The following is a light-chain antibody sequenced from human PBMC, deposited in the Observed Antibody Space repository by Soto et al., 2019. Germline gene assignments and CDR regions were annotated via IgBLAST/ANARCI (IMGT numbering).Light chain of an antibody. CDR2: EIN. CDR3: CSYALTYSV. CDR1: KNYVGGYKY. J-gene: IGLJ1*01. V-gene: IGLV2-11*01. Sequence: TKNYVGGYKYVSWYQQHPGKAPKIMIYEINKRSSGVPDRFWGSKSGNTASLTISGLQAEDKAEYYCCSYALTYSVFGPVTKVTVL.